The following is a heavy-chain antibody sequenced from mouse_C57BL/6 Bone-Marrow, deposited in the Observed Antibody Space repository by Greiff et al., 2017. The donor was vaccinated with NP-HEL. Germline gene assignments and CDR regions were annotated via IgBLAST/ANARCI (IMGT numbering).Heavy chain of an antibody. V-gene: IGHV1-50*01. J-gene: IGHJ4*01. Sequence: QVQLQQPGAELVKPGASVKLSCKASGYTFTSYWMQWVKQRPGQGLEWIGEIDPSDSYTNYNQKFKGTATLTVDTSSSTAYMQLSSLTSEDSAVYYCAACYGNCYYAMDYWGQGTSVTVSS. CDR1: GYTFTSYW. D-gene: IGHD2-10*01. CDR2: IDPSDSYT. CDR3: AACYGNCYYAMDY.